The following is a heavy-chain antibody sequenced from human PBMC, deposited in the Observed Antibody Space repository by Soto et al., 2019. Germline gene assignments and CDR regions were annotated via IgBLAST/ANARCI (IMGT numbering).Heavy chain of an antibody. CDR1: FTFSMYS. J-gene: IGHJ5*02. Sequence: EVQVVESGGGLVQPGGSLRLSCSFTFSMYSMSWVRQAPGKGLEWVASISSGGSYIKYADSVKGRFTNSRDNAKNSVSLQMNSLRVDDTAVYFCTRDQGGSYDSWFDPWGQGTLVTVSS. CDR2: ISSGGSYI. D-gene: IGHD1-26*01. V-gene: IGHV3-21*01. CDR3: TRDQGGSYDSWFDP.